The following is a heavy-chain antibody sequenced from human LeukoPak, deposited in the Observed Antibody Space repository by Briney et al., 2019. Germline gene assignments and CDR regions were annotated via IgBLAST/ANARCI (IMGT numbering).Heavy chain of an antibody. CDR1: GYTFTGYY. Sequence: ASVKVSCKASGYTFTGYYMHWVRQAPGQGLEWMGWINPNSGGTNYAQKFQGRVTMTRDTSISTAYMELSRLRSDDTAVYYCARGDSSEGAFDIWRQETMHTVSS. V-gene: IGHV1-2*02. CDR2: INPNSGGT. D-gene: IGHD3-22*01. CDR3: ARGDSSEGAFDI. J-gene: IGHJ3*02.